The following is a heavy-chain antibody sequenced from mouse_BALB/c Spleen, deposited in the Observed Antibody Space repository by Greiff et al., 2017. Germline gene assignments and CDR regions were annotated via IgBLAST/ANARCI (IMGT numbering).Heavy chain of an antibody. CDR1: GYTFSSYW. D-gene: IGHD2-4*01. CDR2: ILPGSGST. V-gene: IGHV1-9*01. J-gene: IGHJ3*01. Sequence: QVQLQQSGAELMKPGASVKISCKATGYTFSSYWIEWVKQRPGHGLEWIGEILPGSGSTNYNEKFKGKATFTADTSSNTAYMQLSSLTSEDSAVYYCARFPKIYYDYDKNAYWGQGTLVTVSA. CDR3: ARFPKIYYDYDKNAY.